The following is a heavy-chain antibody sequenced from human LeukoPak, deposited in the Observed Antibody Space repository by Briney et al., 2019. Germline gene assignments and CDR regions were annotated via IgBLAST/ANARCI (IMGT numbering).Heavy chain of an antibody. CDR1: GFTFSSYS. CDR3: AREITIFSDAFDI. CDR2: ISSSSSYI. J-gene: IGHJ3*02. V-gene: IGHV3-21*04. Sequence: PGGSLRLSCAASGFTFSSYSMNWVRQAPGKGLEWVSSISSSSSYIYYADSVKGRFTISRDNAKNSLYLQMNSLRAEDTAVYYCAREITIFSDAFDIWGQGTMVTVSS. D-gene: IGHD3-3*01.